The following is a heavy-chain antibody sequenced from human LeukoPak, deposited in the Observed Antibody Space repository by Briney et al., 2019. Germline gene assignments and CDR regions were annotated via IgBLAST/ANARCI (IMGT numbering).Heavy chain of an antibody. V-gene: IGHV3-21*01. CDR2: ISGSTTYI. CDR1: GFTFSSYS. D-gene: IGHD1-26*01. Sequence: GGSLRLSCAASGFTFSSYSMTWVRQAPGKGLEWVSSISGSTTYIYYADSVKGRFTISRDNAKNSLYLQMNSLRAEDTAVYYCAKRGIVGATTGLDIWGQGTMVTVSS. J-gene: IGHJ3*02. CDR3: AKRGIVGATTGLDI.